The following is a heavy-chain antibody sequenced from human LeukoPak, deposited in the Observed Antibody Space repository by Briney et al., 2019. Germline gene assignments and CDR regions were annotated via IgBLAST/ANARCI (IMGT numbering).Heavy chain of an antibody. CDR2: ISSNGGST. CDR3: ARVGSWDAFDI. D-gene: IGHD1-26*01. V-gene: IGHV3-64*01. J-gene: IGHJ3*02. CDR1: GFTFSSYA. Sequence: GGSLRLSCAASGFTFSSYAMHWVRQAPGKGLEYVLAISSNGGSTYYANSVKGRFTISRDNSEDTLYLQMGSLRAEDMAVYYCARVGSWDAFDIWGQGTMVAVSS.